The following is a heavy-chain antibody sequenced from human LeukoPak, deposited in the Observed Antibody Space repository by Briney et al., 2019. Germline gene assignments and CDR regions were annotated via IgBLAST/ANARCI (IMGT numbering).Heavy chain of an antibody. Sequence: GGSLRLSCAASGFTFSDYYMSWIRQAPGKGLEWVSYISGSSSYTNYADSVKGRFTISRDNAKNSLYLQMNSLRAEDTAVYYCARDPAMVRGGNAFDIWGQGTMVTVSS. CDR3: ARDPAMVRGGNAFDI. CDR2: ISGSSSYT. D-gene: IGHD3-10*01. V-gene: IGHV3-11*05. CDR1: GFTFSDYY. J-gene: IGHJ3*02.